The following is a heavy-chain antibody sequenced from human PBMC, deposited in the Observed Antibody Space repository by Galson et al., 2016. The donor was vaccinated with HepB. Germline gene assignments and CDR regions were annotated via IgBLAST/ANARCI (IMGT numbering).Heavy chain of an antibody. CDR1: GYTFTGHG. CDR2: ISGFNGNT. CDR3: ARGPSSGYYYIPNFFDF. J-gene: IGHJ4*02. V-gene: IGHV1-18*01. Sequence: SVKVSCKASGYTFTGHGISWMRQAPGQGLEWLGWISGFNGNTNYAQSVQGRVTLTTDTSTSTAYMELRSLRSDDTAVYFCARGPSSGYYYIPNFFDFWGQGALVTVSS. D-gene: IGHD3-22*01.